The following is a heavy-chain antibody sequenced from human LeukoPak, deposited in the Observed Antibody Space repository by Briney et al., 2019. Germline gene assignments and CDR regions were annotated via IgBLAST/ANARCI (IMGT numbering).Heavy chain of an antibody. CDR2: MYYNGST. CDR1: TGSVSGGSYY. CDR3: ARAPRVTMIIVTPGAFDM. V-gene: IGHV4-61*01. Sequence: PSETLSLTCTVSTGSVSGGSYYWSWIRQPPGKGLEWPGYMYYNGSTNYNPSLKSRVTISVDTSKKRFSLKLSSVTAADTAMYYCARAPRVTMIIVTPGAFDMWGQGTMVTVSS. J-gene: IGHJ3*02. D-gene: IGHD3-22*01.